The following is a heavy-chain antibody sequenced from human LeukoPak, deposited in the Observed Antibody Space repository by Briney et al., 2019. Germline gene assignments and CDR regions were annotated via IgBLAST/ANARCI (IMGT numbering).Heavy chain of an antibody. D-gene: IGHD5-12*01. Sequence: PSETLSLTCAVYGGSFSDCSWTWIRQPPGKGLEWIGEIDHSGSTNYNPSLKSRVTISVDTSKKQFSLKLSSVTAADTAVYYCATRLPTDYWGQGTLVTVSS. CDR3: ATRLPTDY. CDR1: GGSFSDCS. CDR2: IDHSGST. J-gene: IGHJ4*02. V-gene: IGHV4-34*01.